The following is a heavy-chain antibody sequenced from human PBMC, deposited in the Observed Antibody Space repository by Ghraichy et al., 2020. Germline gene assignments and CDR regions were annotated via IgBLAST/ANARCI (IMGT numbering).Heavy chain of an antibody. CDR1: GFTFSSYS. CDR3: ARDLGDTIFGVVTLVRDYYYYYGMDV. Sequence: GGSLRLSCAASGFTFSSYSMNWVRQAPGKGLEWVSYLSSGSNSIYYADSVKGRFTISRDNAKKSLYLQMNSLRDEDTAVYYCARDLGDTIFGVVTLVRDYYYYYGMDVWDQGTTVTVSS. V-gene: IGHV3-48*02. CDR2: LSSGSNSI. D-gene: IGHD3-3*01. J-gene: IGHJ6*02.